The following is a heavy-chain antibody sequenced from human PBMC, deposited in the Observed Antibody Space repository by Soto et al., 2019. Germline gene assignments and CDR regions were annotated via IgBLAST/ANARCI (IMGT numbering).Heavy chain of an antibody. D-gene: IGHD6-13*01. V-gene: IGHV1-69*01. J-gene: IGHJ6*02. CDR3: ARGPYSRRLLYYGMDV. CDR2: IIPIFGTA. CDR1: GGTFSSYA. Sequence: QVQLVQSGAEVKKPGSSVKVSCKASGGTFSSYAISWVRQAPGQGLEWMGGIIPIFGTANYAQKFQGRVTITADDSTSTAYMELSSLRSEDTAVYYCARGPYSRRLLYYGMDVWGQGTTVTVSS.